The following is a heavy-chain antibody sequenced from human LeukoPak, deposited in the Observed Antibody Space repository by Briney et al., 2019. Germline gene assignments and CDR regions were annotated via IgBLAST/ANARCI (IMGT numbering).Heavy chain of an antibody. CDR2: INPNSGGT. CDR1: GYTFTGYY. V-gene: IGHV1-2*02. D-gene: IGHD5-12*01. Sequence: ASVKVSCKASGYTFTGYYMLWVRQAPGQGLEWMGWINPNSGGTNYAQKFQGRVTMTRDTSIGTAYMELSRPRSDDTAVYYCARDASGYDPWGQGTLVTVSS. CDR3: ARDASGYDP. J-gene: IGHJ5*02.